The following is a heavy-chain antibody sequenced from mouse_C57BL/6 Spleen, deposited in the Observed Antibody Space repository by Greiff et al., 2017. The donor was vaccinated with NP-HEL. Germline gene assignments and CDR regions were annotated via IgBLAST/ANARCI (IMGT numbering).Heavy chain of an antibody. V-gene: IGHV5-17*01. CDR3: ARTMITTRDYYAMDY. D-gene: IGHD2-4*01. CDR2: ISSGSSTI. J-gene: IGHJ4*01. CDR1: GFTFSDYG. Sequence: EVKLVESGGGLVKPGGSLKLSCAASGFTFSDYGMHWVRQAPEKGLEWVAYISSGSSTIYYADTVKGRFTISRDKAKNTLFLQMTSLRSEDTAMYYCARTMITTRDYYAMDYWGQGTSVTVSS.